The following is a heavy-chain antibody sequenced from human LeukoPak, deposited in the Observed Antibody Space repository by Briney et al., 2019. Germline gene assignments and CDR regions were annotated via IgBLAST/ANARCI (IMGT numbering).Heavy chain of an antibody. CDR2: IYYSGST. D-gene: IGHD3-22*01. CDR1: GGSISSSSYY. J-gene: IGHJ3*02. Sequence: SETLSLTCTVSGGSISSSSYYWGWIRQPPGKGLEWIGSIYYSGSTYYNPSLKSRVTISLDTSKNQFSLKLSSVTAADTAVYYCAGASLYYDSSGQRTFDIWGQGTMVTVSS. CDR3: AGASLYYDSSGQRTFDI. V-gene: IGHV4-39*07.